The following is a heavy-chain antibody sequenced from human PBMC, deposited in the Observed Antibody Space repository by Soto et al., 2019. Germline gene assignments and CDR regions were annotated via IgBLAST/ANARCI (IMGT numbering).Heavy chain of an antibody. CDR3: ARGDIVVVPAAIGY. CDR1: GGSISSGGYY. Sequence: QVQLQESGPGLVKPSQTLSLTCTVSGGSISSGGYYWSWIRQHPGKGLEWIGYIYYSGSTYYNPSLKSRVTRSVDTSKNQFSLKLSSVTAADTAVYYCARGDIVVVPAAIGYWCQGTLVTVSS. D-gene: IGHD2-2*01. V-gene: IGHV4-31*03. J-gene: IGHJ4*02. CDR2: IYYSGST.